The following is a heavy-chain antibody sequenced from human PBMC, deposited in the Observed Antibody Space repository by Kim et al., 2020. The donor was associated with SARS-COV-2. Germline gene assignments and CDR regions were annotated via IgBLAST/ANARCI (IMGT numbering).Heavy chain of an antibody. CDR1: GYSFTSYW. D-gene: IGHD6-13*01. CDR3: ARHARTGYSSSWHFDY. CDR2: IDPSDSYT. J-gene: IGHJ4*02. Sequence: GESLKISCKGSGYSFTSYWISWVRQMPGKGLEWMGRIDPSDSYTNYSPSFQGHVTISADKSISTAYLQWSSLKASDTAMYYCARHARTGYSSSWHFDYWGQGTLVTVSS. V-gene: IGHV5-10-1*01.